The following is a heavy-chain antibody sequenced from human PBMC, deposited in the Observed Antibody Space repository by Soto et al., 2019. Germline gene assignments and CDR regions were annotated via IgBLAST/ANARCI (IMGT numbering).Heavy chain of an antibody. V-gene: IGHV3-23*01. CDR1: GFTFSSYA. D-gene: IGHD3-22*01. CDR2: ISGSGGST. Sequence: VPLLESGGGLVQPGGSLRLSCAASGFTFSSYAMSWVRQAPGKGLEWVSAISGSGGSTYYADSVKGRFTISRDNSKNTLYQQMNSLRAEDTAVYYCAKDPTYYYDSSGYYYPAYFDYWGQGILVTVSS. CDR3: AKDPTYYYDSSGYYYPAYFDY. J-gene: IGHJ4*02.